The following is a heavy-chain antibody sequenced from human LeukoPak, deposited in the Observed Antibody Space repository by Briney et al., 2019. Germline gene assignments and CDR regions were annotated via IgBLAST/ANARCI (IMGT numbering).Heavy chain of an antibody. CDR2: ISAYNGNT. Sequence: GASVKVSCKASGYTFTSYGISWVRQAPGQGLEWMGWISAYNGNTNYAQKLQGRVTMTSDESTTTAYMELSSLSSDDTAMYFCARARTSIRFTDSFDIWSQGTLVTVSS. V-gene: IGHV1-18*01. CDR3: ARARTSIRFTDSFDI. J-gene: IGHJ3*02. D-gene: IGHD2-21*01. CDR1: GYTFTSYG.